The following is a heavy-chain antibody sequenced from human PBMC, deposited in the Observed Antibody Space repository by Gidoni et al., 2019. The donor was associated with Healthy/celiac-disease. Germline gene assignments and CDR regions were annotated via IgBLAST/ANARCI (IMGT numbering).Heavy chain of an antibody. Sequence: QVQLVQSGAEVKKPGASVKVSCKASGYTFTSYGISWVRQAPGQGREWMGWISAYNGNTNYAQKLQGRVTMTTDTSTSTAYMELRSLRSDDTAVYYCARAGDYYDSSGYYGVEAFDIWGQGTMVTVSS. J-gene: IGHJ3*02. CDR1: GYTFTSYG. CDR3: ARAGDYYDSSGYYGVEAFDI. V-gene: IGHV1-18*01. CDR2: ISAYNGNT. D-gene: IGHD3-22*01.